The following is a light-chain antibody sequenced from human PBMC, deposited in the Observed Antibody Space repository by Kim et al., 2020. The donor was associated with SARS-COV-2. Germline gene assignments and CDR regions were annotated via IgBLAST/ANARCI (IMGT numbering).Light chain of an antibody. CDR1: QHISNY. Sequence: DIQMTQSPSSLSASVGDRVTITCRASQHISNYVNWYQQKPGRAPQLLIHAASTLHSGVPSRFSGSGSGTDFTLSISSLQPEDFASYYCQQTYDISLTFGQGTKVDIK. J-gene: IGKJ1*01. CDR2: AAS. V-gene: IGKV1-39*01. CDR3: QQTYDISLT.